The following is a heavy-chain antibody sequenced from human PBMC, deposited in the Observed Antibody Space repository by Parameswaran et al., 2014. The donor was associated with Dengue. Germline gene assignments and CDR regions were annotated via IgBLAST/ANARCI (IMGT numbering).Heavy chain of an antibody. J-gene: IGHJ3*01. CDR3: TRFGVLEAPAATHDSFDV. Sequence: VRQMPGKGLEWVGFIRSKAYGWTTDYAASVKGRFTISRDDSKSIAYLQMNSLRTEDTAVYYCTRFGVLEAPAATHDSFDVWAKDNGH. D-gene: IGHD2-2*01. CDR2: IRSKAYGWTT. V-gene: IGHV3-49*02.